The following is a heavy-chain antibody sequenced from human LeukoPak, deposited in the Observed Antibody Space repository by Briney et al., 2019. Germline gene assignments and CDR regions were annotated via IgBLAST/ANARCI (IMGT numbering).Heavy chain of an antibody. CDR1: GFTFSDFY. V-gene: IGHV3-11*01. CDR3: ARRRYNWNAIDY. J-gene: IGHJ4*02. Sequence: GGSLRLSCAASGFTFSDFYMSWIRQAPGKGLEWVSYISSSGSTIYYADSVKGRFTISKDNAKNSLYLQMNSLRAEDTAVYYCARRRYNWNAIDYWGQGTLVTVSS. D-gene: IGHD1-20*01. CDR2: ISSSGSTI.